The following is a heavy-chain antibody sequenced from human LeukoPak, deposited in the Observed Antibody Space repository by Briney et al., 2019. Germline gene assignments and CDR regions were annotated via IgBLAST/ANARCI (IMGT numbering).Heavy chain of an antibody. CDR2: INHSGST. J-gene: IGHJ4*02. CDR1: GGSFSGYY. V-gene: IGHV4-34*01. D-gene: IGHD3-22*01. Sequence: SETLSLTCAVYGGSFSGYYWSWIRQPPGKGLEWIGEINHSGSTNYNPSLKSRVTISVDTSKNQFSLKLSSVTAADTAVYYCARDSSGYSSLDYWGQGTLVTVSS. CDR3: ARDSSGYSSLDY.